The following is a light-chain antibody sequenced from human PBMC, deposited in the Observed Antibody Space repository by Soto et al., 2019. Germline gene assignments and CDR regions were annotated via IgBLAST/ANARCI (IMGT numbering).Light chain of an antibody. J-gene: IGLJ1*01. V-gene: IGLV2-14*02. Sequence: QSVLTQPASVSGSPGQSITISCTGTSSDVGSYKFVSWYQQHPGKAPKLMIYEASKRPSGVSYRFSGSKSGNTASLTISALLAEDEADYFCASSTSDSLYVFGTGTKVTVL. CDR2: EAS. CDR1: SSDVGSYKF. CDR3: ASSTSDSLYV.